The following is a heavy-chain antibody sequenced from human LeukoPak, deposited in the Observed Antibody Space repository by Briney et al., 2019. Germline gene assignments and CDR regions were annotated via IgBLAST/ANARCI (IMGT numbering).Heavy chain of an antibody. CDR2: IKQDGSKK. V-gene: IGHV3-7*04. J-gene: IGHJ4*02. Sequence: GGSLRLSCVASGFIFTTYSMHWVRQAPGKGLEWVANIKQDGSKKSYVDSVKGRFTISRDNAKNSLYLQMNSLRAEDTAIYYCTRVGYIDEGIDYWGQGTLVTVSS. D-gene: IGHD5-24*01. CDR1: GFIFTTYS. CDR3: TRVGYIDEGIDY.